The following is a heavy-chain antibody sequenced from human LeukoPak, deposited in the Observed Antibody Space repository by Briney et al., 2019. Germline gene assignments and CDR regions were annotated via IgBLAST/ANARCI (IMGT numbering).Heavy chain of an antibody. CDR2: ISYDGSDK. CDR1: GFNFITYA. Sequence: GGSLRLSCAASGFNFITYAFHWVRQAPGKGLEWVALISYDGSDKYYVDSVKGRFTISRDNAKNSLYLQMNSLRAEDTAVYYCAGENYYSFDQWGQGTLVTVSS. V-gene: IGHV3-30*03. D-gene: IGHD3-10*01. J-gene: IGHJ4*02. CDR3: AGENYYSFDQ.